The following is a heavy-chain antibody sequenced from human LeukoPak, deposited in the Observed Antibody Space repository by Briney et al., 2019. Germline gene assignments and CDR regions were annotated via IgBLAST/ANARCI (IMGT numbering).Heavy chain of an antibody. J-gene: IGHJ6*02. Sequence: PGGSLRLSCAASGFTFSSYGMHWVRQAPGKGLEWVAVIWYDGSNKYYADSVKGRFTISRDNSKNTLYLQMNSLRAEDTAVYYCARGGWLQFTHYYYYYGMDVWGQGTTVTVSS. D-gene: IGHD5-24*01. CDR3: ARGGWLQFTHYYYYYGMDV. CDR1: GFTFSSYG. V-gene: IGHV3-33*01. CDR2: IWYDGSNK.